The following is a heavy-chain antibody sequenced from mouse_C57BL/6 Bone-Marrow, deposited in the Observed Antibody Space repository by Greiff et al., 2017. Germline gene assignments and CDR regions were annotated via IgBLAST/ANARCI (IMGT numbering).Heavy chain of an antibody. J-gene: IGHJ1*03. CDR3: ARDYGSSYWYFDV. Sequence: QVQLKESGPELVKPGDSVKLSCKASGYTFTSYDINWVKQRPGQGLEWIGWIYPRDGSTKYNEKFKGKATLTVDTSSSTAYMELHSLTSEDSAVYFCARDYGSSYWYFDVWGTGTTVTVSS. D-gene: IGHD1-1*01. CDR1: GYTFTSYD. CDR2: IYPRDGST. V-gene: IGHV1-85*01.